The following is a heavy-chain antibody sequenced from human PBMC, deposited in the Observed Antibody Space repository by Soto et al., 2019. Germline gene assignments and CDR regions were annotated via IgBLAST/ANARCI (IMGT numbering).Heavy chain of an antibody. J-gene: IGHJ5*02. Sequence: PETLSLTCTVSGGTISSYYWSWIRQPPGKKLEWIGYIYYSGATNYNPSLKSRVTMSRDTSKNQFSLKLSSVTTADTAVYYCARDNSSGWVNWFDPWGQGTLVTVSS. CDR1: GGTISSYY. CDR3: ARDNSSGWVNWFDP. D-gene: IGHD3-22*01. V-gene: IGHV4-59*01. CDR2: IYYSGAT.